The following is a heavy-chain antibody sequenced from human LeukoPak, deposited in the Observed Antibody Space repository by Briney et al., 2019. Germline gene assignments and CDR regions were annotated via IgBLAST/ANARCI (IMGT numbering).Heavy chain of an antibody. CDR1: GGSITNNNYY. D-gene: IGHD5-12*01. CDR2: FYYSGST. CDR3: ARHTRPGYSGYENAFGI. J-gene: IGHJ3*02. Sequence: PSETLSLTCTVSGGSITNNNYYWDWIRQPPGKGLECIGDFYYSGSTHYNPSLKSRVTISADTSKNHFSLKLSSVTAADTAIYYCARHTRPGYSGYENAFGIWGQGTMVTVSS. V-gene: IGHV4-39*01.